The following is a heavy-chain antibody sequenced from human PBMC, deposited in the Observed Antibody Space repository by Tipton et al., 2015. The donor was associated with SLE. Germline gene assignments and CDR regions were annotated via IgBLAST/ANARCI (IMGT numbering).Heavy chain of an antibody. Sequence: LRLSCTVSGGSISSSSYYWGWIRQPPGKGLEWIGSIYYSGSTYYNPSLKSRVTISVDTSKNQFSLKLSSVTAADTAVYYCARTAAYVDWFDPWGQGPLFTVSS. CDR3: ARTAAYVDWFDP. V-gene: IGHV4-39*07. J-gene: IGHJ5*02. D-gene: IGHD2-15*01. CDR2: IYYSGST. CDR1: GGSISSSSYY.